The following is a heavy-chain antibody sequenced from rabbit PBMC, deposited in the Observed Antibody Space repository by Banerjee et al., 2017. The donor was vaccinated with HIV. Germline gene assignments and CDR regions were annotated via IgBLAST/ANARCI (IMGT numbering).Heavy chain of an antibody. D-gene: IGHD3-1*01. J-gene: IGHJ4*01. Sequence: QEQLEESGGDLVKPEGSLTLTCTASGFSFSSGYWMCWVRQAPGKGLEWIGCIGIGSGTTYYASWAKGRFTITKPSSTTVTLQMTSLTAADTATYFCARHVHFVGSDLWGQGTLVTVS. CDR1: GFSFSSGYW. CDR2: IGIGSGTT. CDR3: ARHVHFVGSDL. V-gene: IGHV1S45*01.